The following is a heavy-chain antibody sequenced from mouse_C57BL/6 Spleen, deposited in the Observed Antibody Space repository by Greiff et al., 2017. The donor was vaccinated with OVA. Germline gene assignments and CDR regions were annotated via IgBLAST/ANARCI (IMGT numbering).Heavy chain of an antibody. D-gene: IGHD1-1*01. J-gene: IGHJ3*01. CDR2: ISSGGSYT. V-gene: IGHV5-6*01. CDR3: ATTTVVSPWFAY. Sequence: VQLVESGGDLVKPGGSLKLSCAASGFTFSSYGMSWVRQTPDKRLEWVATISSGGSYTYYPDSVKGRFTISRDNAKNTLYLQMSSLKSEDTAMYYCATTTVVSPWFAYWGQGTLVTVSA. CDR1: GFTFSSYG.